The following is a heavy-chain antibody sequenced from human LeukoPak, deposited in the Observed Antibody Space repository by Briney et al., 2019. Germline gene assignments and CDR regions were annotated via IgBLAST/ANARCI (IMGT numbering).Heavy chain of an antibody. CDR1: GYTFTNYG. V-gene: IGHV1-18*01. J-gene: IGHJ4*02. CDR3: ARDRAVSSGSYSGYFDY. CDR2: MSAYNGNT. D-gene: IGHD3-10*01. Sequence: ASVKVSCKASGYTFTNYGLSWVRQAPGQGLQWVGWMSAYNGNTNYAQKLQDRVTLTMDRSTSTAYMELSSLRSEDTAVYYCARDRAVSSGSYSGYFDYWGQGTLVTVSS.